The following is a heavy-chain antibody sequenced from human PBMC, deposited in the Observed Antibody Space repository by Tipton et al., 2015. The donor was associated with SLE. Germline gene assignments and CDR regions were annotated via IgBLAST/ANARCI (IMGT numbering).Heavy chain of an antibody. CDR2: IYTSGST. V-gene: IGHV4-61*02. D-gene: IGHD1-26*01. CDR3: ARDHSGSVGTYYDY. J-gene: IGHJ4*02. Sequence: TLSLTCTVSGGSISSGSYYWSWIRQPAGKGLEWIGRIYTSGSTNYNPSLKSRVTISVDTSKNQFSLKLSSVTAADTAVYYCARDHSGSVGTYYDYWGQGPLVTVSS. CDR1: GGSISSGSYY.